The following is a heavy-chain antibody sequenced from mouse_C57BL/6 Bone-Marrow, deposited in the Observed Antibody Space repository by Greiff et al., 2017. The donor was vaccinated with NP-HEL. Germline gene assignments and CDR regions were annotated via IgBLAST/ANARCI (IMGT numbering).Heavy chain of an antibody. CDR1: GYTFTDYE. CDR2: IDPETGGT. CDR3: TRENYGYEAWFAY. V-gene: IGHV1-15*01. Sequence: QVQLKESGAELVRPGASVTLSCKASGYTFTDYEMHWVKQTPVHGLEWIGAIDPETGGTAYNQKFKGKAILTADKSSSTAYMELRSLTSEDSAVYYCTRENYGYEAWFAYWGQGTLVTVSA. J-gene: IGHJ3*01. D-gene: IGHD2-2*01.